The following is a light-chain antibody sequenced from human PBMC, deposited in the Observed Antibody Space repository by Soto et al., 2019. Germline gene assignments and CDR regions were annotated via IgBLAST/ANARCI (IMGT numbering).Light chain of an antibody. Sequence: QSALTQPPSVSAAPGQKVTISCSGSSSNIGNNYVSWYQQLPGTAPKLLIYDNNKRPSGIPDRFSGSKSGTSATLGITGLQTGDEADYYCGTWVISLSAVVFGGGTKLTVL. CDR1: SSNIGNNY. CDR2: DNN. CDR3: GTWVISLSAVV. J-gene: IGLJ2*01. V-gene: IGLV1-51*01.